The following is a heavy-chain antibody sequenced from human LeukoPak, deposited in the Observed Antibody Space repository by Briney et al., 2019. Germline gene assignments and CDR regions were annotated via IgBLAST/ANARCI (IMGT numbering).Heavy chain of an antibody. V-gene: IGHV3-30*02. CDR2: IRYDGSNK. CDR3: AKANLYCSGGSCYSPH. Sequence: GGSLRLSCAASGFTFSSYGMHWVRQAPGKGLEWVAFIRYDGSNKYYADSVKGRFTISRDNSKDTLYLQMNSLRAEDTAVYYCAKANLYCSGGSCYSPHWGQGTLVTVSS. J-gene: IGHJ4*02. D-gene: IGHD2-15*01. CDR1: GFTFSSYG.